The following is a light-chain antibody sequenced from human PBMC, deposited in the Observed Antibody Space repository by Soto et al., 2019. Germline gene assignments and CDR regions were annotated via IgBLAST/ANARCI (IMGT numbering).Light chain of an antibody. V-gene: IGKV3-11*01. CDR3: QHRRGWPRT. Sequence: EIVLTQSPATLSLSPGERATLSCRASQSVNSFLACYQQKPCQAPRLLIYDASNRAPGIPARFSGSESGTDFTLTIGSLEPEDLALYYCQHRRGWPRTFGRGTNLEFK. CDR2: DAS. J-gene: IGKJ2*01. CDR1: QSVNSF.